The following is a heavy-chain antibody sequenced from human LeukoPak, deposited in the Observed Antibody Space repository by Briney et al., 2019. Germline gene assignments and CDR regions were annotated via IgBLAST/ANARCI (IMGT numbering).Heavy chain of an antibody. Sequence: GGSLRLSCAASGFTFSSYWMSWVRQAPGNGLEWVANIKQDGSEKYYVDSVKGRFTISRDNAKNSLYLQMNSLRAEDTAVYYCARQRGSYPFDYWGQGTLVTVSS. CDR1: GFTFSSYW. D-gene: IGHD1-26*01. CDR2: IKQDGSEK. V-gene: IGHV3-7*01. J-gene: IGHJ4*02. CDR3: ARQRGSYPFDY.